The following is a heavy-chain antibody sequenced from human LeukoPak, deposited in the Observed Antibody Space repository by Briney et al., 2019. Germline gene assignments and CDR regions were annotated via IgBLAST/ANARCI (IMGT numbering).Heavy chain of an antibody. CDR3: ARLGWELGNWDY. D-gene: IGHD1-26*01. J-gene: IGHJ4*02. Sequence: GGSLRLSCAASRFTFSSYGMHWVRQAPGKGLEWVAVIWYDGSNKYYADSVKGRFTISRDNSKNTLYLQMNSLRAEDTAVYYCARLGWELGNWDYWGQGTLVTVSS. CDR2: IWYDGSNK. V-gene: IGHV3-33*01. CDR1: RFTFSSYG.